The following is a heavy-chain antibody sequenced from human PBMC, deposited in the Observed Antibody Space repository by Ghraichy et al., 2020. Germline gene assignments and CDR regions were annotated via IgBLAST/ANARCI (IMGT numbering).Heavy chain of an antibody. CDR3: ATTGEDY. J-gene: IGHJ4*02. CDR1: GFTFTRYW. D-gene: IGHD7-27*01. CDR2: IKQDGSEK. Sequence: GGSLRLSCAASGFTFTRYWMTWVRQAPGKGLEWLANIKQDGSEKYYVDSVKGRFTISRDNAKNSLYLQMNSLRAEDTAVYYCATTGEDYWGQGTLVTVSS. V-gene: IGHV3-7*01.